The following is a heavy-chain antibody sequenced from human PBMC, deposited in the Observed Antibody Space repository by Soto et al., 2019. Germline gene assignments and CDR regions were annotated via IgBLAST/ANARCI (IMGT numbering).Heavy chain of an antibody. CDR3: DHRAVYSGSYWDGGYFDY. Sequence: QITLKESGPTRVKPTQTLTLTCTFSGFSLSTSGVGVGWIRQPAGKALEWLALSYWDDDKRYSPSLKSRLTSTKDTSENKVVLTMTHMDPVDTATYYCDHRAVYSGSYWDGGYFDYWGQGTLVTISS. D-gene: IGHD1-26*01. J-gene: IGHJ4*02. V-gene: IGHV2-5*02. CDR1: GFSLSTSGVG. CDR2: SYWDDDK.